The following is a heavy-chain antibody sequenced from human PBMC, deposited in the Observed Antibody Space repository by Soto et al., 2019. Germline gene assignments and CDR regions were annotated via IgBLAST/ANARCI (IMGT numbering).Heavy chain of an antibody. CDR2: ISAYNGNT. V-gene: IGHV1-18*04. CDR1: GYTFTSYG. Sequence: QVQLVQSGAEVKKPGASVKVSCKASGYTFTSYGISWVRQAPGQGLEWMGWISAYNGNTNYAQKLQGRVTMTTDTSTSTAYMELRSLRSDDTAVYYCAGSHCSSTSCYDYYYGMDVWGQGTTVTVSS. CDR3: AGSHCSSTSCYDYYYGMDV. D-gene: IGHD2-2*01. J-gene: IGHJ6*02.